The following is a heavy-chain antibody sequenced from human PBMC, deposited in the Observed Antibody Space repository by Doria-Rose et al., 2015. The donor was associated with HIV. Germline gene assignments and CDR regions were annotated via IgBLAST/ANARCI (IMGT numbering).Heavy chain of an antibody. D-gene: IGHD6-19*01. V-gene: IGHV4-61*02. Sequence: QVQLQESGPGLVKPSQTLSLTCTVSGGSISSGSYYWSWIRQPAGKGLEWIGRIYTSGNTKYNPSLKRRITISIDTSKNQFSLNRISVTAADTAVYYCAREGFSSGSYQVPYFDFWGQGTLVTVSS. CDR2: IYTSGNT. CDR1: GGSISSGSYY. J-gene: IGHJ4*02. CDR3: AREGFSSGSYQVPYFDF.